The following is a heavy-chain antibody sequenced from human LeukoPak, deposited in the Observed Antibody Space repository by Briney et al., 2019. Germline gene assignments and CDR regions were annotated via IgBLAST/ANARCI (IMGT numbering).Heavy chain of an antibody. CDR1: GGSFSGYY. Sequence: PSETLSLTCAVYGGSFSGYYWSWIRQPPGKGLEWIGEINHSRSTNYNPSLKSRVTISVDTSKNQFSLKLSSVTAADTAVYYCARGGITMVRGVRPSWFDPWGQGTLVTVSS. CDR2: INHSRST. V-gene: IGHV4-34*01. D-gene: IGHD3-10*01. CDR3: ARGGITMVRGVRPSWFDP. J-gene: IGHJ5*02.